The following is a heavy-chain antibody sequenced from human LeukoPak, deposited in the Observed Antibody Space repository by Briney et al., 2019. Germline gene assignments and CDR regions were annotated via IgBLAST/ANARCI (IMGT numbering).Heavy chain of an antibody. CDR3: AKDMESGYSSSWYPNWFDP. D-gene: IGHD6-13*01. Sequence: GGSLRLSCAASGFTFSSYAMSWVRQAPGKGLEWVSAISGSGGSTYYADSVKGRFTISRDNSKNTLYLQMNSLRAKDTAVYYCAKDMESGYSSSWYPNWFDPWGQGTLVTVSS. CDR1: GFTFSSYA. J-gene: IGHJ5*02. V-gene: IGHV3-23*01. CDR2: ISGSGGST.